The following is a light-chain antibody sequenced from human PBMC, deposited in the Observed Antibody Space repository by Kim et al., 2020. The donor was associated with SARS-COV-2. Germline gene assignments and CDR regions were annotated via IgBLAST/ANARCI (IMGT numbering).Light chain of an antibody. CDR3: QQYNSCSIT. CDR1: QSISTW. J-gene: IGKJ5*01. V-gene: IGKV1-5*03. CDR2: KAS. Sequence: DIQMTQSPSTLSASVGDRVTITCRASQSISTWLAWYQQKPGKAPNLLIYKASTLERGVPPRFSGSGSGTEFTLTISSLQPDDFATYYCQQYNSCSITFGQGTRLEIK.